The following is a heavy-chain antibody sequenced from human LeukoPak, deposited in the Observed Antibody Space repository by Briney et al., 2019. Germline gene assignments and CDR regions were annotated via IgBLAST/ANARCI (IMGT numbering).Heavy chain of an antibody. CDR2: IYSGGST. CDR3: ARPGGYYGSGSYLDY. CDR1: GFTVSSNY. V-gene: IGHV3-53*01. Sequence: PGGCLRLSCAASGFTVSSNYMSWVRPAPGKGLEWVSVIYSGGSTYYADSVKGRFTISRDNPKNTLYLQMNSLRAEDTAVYYCARPGGYYGSGSYLDYWGQGTLVTVSS. D-gene: IGHD3-10*01. J-gene: IGHJ4*02.